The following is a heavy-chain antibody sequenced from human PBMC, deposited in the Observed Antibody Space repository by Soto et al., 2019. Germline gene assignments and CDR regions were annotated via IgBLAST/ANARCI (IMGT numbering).Heavy chain of an antibody. J-gene: IGHJ4*02. CDR1: GFTFSSYG. D-gene: IGHD3-10*01. CDR3: GSVFEH. CDR2: ISYDGSGT. Sequence: GGSLRLSCAASGFTFSSYGMHWVRQAPGKGLEWVAVISYDGSGTSYADSVKGRFTMSRDNAKNTVYLQMNSLRVDDTAVYYCGSVFEHWGQGIMVTVSS. V-gene: IGHV3-30*03.